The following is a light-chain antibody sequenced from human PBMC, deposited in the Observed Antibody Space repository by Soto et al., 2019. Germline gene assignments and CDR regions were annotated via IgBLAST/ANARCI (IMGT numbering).Light chain of an antibody. CDR3: RVWASTAEFFV. CDR2: DAT. Sequence: SYELTQPPSVSVAPGRTARMTCGGGKLGNNIVHCYKPRQGQAHVALVFDATDRPSGIPDRFSASRSGDTATLTISRVDAGDEADYFCRVWASTAEFFVFGSGTKVTVL. CDR1: KLGNNI. V-gene: IGLV3-21*02. J-gene: IGLJ1*01.